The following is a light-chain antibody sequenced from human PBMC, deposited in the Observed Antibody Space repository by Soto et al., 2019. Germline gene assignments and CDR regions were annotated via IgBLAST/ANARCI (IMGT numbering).Light chain of an antibody. V-gene: IGKV1-12*01. J-gene: IGKJ4*01. CDR2: SVS. Sequence: DIQMTQSPSSVSASVGDRVTITCRASQGVSGWLAWYQQKPGKAPKLLIYSVSSLQSGVPARFSGSGSGTDSALTISSLQPDDFATYYCQQANGFPVAFGGGTRVEIK. CDR3: QQANGFPVA. CDR1: QGVSGW.